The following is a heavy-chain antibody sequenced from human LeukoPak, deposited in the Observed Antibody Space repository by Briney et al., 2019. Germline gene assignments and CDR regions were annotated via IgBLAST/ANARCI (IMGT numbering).Heavy chain of an antibody. CDR1: GGSISTYY. CDR3: ARHGISGTYYAAFDY. D-gene: IGHD1-26*01. CDR2: IYYSGST. Sequence: SETLSLTCSVSGGSISTYYWSWIRQPPGKGLEWIGYIYYSGSTNYNPSLKNRVTISVDTSKNQFSLKLSSVTAADTAVYYSARHGISGTYYAAFDYWGQGTLVTVSS. J-gene: IGHJ4*02. V-gene: IGHV4-59*08.